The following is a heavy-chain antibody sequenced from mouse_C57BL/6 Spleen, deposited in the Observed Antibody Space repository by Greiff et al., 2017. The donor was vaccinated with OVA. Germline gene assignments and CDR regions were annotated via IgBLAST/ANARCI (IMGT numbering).Heavy chain of an antibody. CDR3: ARLDDYDVGAY. D-gene: IGHD2-4*01. Sequence: VQLVESGAELARPGASVKMSCKASGYTFTSYTMHWVKQRPGQGLEWIGYINPSSGYTKYNQKFKDKATLTADKSSSTAYMQLSSLTSEDSAVYYCARLDDYDVGAYWGQGTLVTVSA. CDR1: GYTFTSYT. J-gene: IGHJ3*01. CDR2: INPSSGYT. V-gene: IGHV1-4*01.